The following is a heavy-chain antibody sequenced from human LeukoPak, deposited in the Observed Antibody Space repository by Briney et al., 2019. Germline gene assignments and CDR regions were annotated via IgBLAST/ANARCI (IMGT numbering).Heavy chain of an antibody. V-gene: IGHV3-23*01. CDR1: GFIFSTYP. CDR2: ITGNSDNT. CDR3: AKAKYSSSSDLLDY. J-gene: IGHJ4*02. D-gene: IGHD6-6*01. Sequence: GGSLRLSCAASGFIFSTYPMSWVRQAPGKGLEWVSAITGNSDNTYYADSVKGRFTISRDNSKNALSLQMNSLRVEDTAVYYCAKAKYSSSSDLLDYWGQGTLVTVSS.